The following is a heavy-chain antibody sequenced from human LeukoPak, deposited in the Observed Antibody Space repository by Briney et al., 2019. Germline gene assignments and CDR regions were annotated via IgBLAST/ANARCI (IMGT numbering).Heavy chain of an antibody. Sequence: SGGSLRLSCAASGFTFRSYSMNWVRQAPGKGLEWVSAIDPSSTYIYYADSVKGRFTISRDNAENSLYLQMNSLRVEDTAVYYCARAPTVLVGYCSRSSCQADYWGQGTLVTVSS. CDR3: ARAPTVLVGYCSRSSCQADY. V-gene: IGHV3-21*01. CDR1: GFTFRSYS. J-gene: IGHJ4*02. D-gene: IGHD2-2*01. CDR2: IDPSSTYI.